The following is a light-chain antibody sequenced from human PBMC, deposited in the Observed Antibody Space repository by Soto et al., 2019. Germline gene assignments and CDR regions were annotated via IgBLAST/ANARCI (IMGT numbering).Light chain of an antibody. CDR3: QQRSHWPRT. V-gene: IGKV3-11*01. Sequence: EIVLTQSPATLSLSPGERATLSCRASQSVSSYLAWYQQKPGQAPRLLFYDASNRATGIPARFSGSGSGTDFTLIISSLEPEDFAVYYCQQRSHWPRTFGQGTKVEIK. CDR2: DAS. J-gene: IGKJ1*01. CDR1: QSVSSY.